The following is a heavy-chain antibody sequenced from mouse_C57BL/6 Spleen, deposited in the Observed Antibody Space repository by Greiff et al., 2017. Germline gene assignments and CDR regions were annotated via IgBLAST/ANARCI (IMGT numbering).Heavy chain of an antibody. CDR1: GYAFSSSW. V-gene: IGHV1-82*01. CDR2: IYPGDGDN. D-gene: IGHD3-1*01. Sequence: QVQLQQSGPELVKPGASVKISCKASGYAFSSSWMNWVKQRPGKGLEWIGRIYPGDGDNNYNGKFKGKATLTADKTSSTAYMQLSSLTSEDSAVYFCARYGARYYLDYWGQGTTLTVSS. J-gene: IGHJ2*01. CDR3: ARYGARYYLDY.